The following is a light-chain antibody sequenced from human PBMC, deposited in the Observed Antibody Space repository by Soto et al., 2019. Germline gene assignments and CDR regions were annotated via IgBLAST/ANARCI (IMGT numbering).Light chain of an antibody. Sequence: EIVLTQSPSTLSLSPGERATLSFRASQSVGYHLAWYQQKPGQAPSLLMSGASSRATGIPARFSGSGSETDFTLTISRLEPEDFALYYCQHYQVGQPIAFGRGTKVDIK. CDR1: QSVGYH. CDR2: GAS. CDR3: QHYQVGQPIA. J-gene: IGKJ1*01. V-gene: IGKV3-11*01.